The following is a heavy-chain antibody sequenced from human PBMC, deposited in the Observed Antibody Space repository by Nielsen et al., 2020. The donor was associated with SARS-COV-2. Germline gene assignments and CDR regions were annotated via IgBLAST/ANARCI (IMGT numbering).Heavy chain of an antibody. CDR1: GFSFSSYG. D-gene: IGHD2-21*02. V-gene: IGHV3-48*01. J-gene: IGHJ5*02. CDR3: AREAHLVVATSLDP. Sequence: GGSLRLSCTASGFSFSSYGMNWVRQAPGKGLEWVSYISKSYTPIDYADSVKGRFTISRDNARNSLYLQMNSLRVEDTAIYYCAREAHLVVATSLDPWGQGTLVTVSS. CDR2: ISKSYTPI.